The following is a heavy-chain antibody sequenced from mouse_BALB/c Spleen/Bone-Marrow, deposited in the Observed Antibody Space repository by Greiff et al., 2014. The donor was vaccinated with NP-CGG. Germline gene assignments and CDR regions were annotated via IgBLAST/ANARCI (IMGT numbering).Heavy chain of an antibody. Sequence: EVKLVESGAELVKPGASVKLSCTASGFNIKDTYMHWVEQRPEQGLEWIGRIDPANGNTKYDPKFQGKATITADTSSNTAYLQLSSLTSEDTAVYYCATYYYGSSWGFAYWGQGTLVTVSA. J-gene: IGHJ3*01. CDR1: GFNIKDTY. D-gene: IGHD1-1*01. CDR3: ATYYYGSSWGFAY. V-gene: IGHV14-3*02. CDR2: IDPANGNT.